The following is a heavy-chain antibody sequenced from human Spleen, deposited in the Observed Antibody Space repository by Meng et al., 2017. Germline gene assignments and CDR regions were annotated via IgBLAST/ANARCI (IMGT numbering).Heavy chain of an antibody. CDR2: INPKSGDT. V-gene: IGHV1-2*06. J-gene: IGHJ4*02. Sequence: ASVKVSCKPSGYNFPDYYIHWVRRAPGQGLEWMGRINPKSGDTHYAQKFQARVTMTGDTSISTVYMELTRLTSEDTAVYFCARKGGNCISTTCYSLDYWGQGTLVTVSS. CDR3: ARKGGNCISTTCYSLDY. D-gene: IGHD2-2*01. CDR1: GYNFPDYY.